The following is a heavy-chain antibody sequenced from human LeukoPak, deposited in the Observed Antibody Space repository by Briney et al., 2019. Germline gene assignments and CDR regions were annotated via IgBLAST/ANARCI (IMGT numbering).Heavy chain of an antibody. CDR2: IYYSGST. Sequence: PSETLSLTCTVSGGSISSGGYYWSWIRQHPGKGLEWIGYIYYSGSTYYNPSLKSRVTISVDTSKNQFSLKLSSVTAADTAVYYCARVRSYDSRWLDYWGQGTLATVSS. J-gene: IGHJ4*02. CDR3: ARVRSYDSRWLDY. D-gene: IGHD3-22*01. CDR1: GGSISSGGYY. V-gene: IGHV4-31*03.